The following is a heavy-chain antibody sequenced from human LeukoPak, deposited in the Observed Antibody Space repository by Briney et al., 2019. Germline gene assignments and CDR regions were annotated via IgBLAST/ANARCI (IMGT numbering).Heavy chain of an antibody. CDR2: IHPGDSDT. J-gene: IGHJ4*02. Sequence: PGESLKISCKGSGYTFTKYWIGWVRQTPGKGLECMGIIHPGDSDTRYSPSFQGQVTISADKSISTAYLQWSSLKASDTAMYYCARRDMATNTPFDYWGQGTLVTVSS. V-gene: IGHV5-51*01. CDR3: ARRDMATNTPFDY. CDR1: GYTFTKYW. D-gene: IGHD5-24*01.